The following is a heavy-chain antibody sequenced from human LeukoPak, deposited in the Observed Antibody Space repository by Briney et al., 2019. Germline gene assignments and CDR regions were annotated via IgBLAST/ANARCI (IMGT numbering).Heavy chain of an antibody. CDR2: INPSSGGT. D-gene: IGHD5-12*01. V-gene: IGHV1-2*02. J-gene: IGHJ4*02. Sequence: GASVKVSCKASGYTFTSYYMHWVRQAPGQGLGWMGWINPSSGGTNYAQKFQGRVTMTRDTSISTAYMELSRLRSDDTAVYYCAREGYSGYDYNYWGQGTLVTVSS. CDR3: AREGYSGYDYNY. CDR1: GYTFTSYY.